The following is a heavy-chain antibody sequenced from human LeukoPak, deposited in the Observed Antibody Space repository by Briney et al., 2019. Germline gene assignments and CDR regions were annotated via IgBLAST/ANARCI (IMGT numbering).Heavy chain of an antibody. J-gene: IGHJ4*02. CDR2: INHSGST. CDR3: ARGVSSQDPTAREVKTYYFDY. CDR1: GGSFSGYY. D-gene: IGHD3-16*01. Sequence: PSETLSLTCAVYGGSFSGYYWSWIRQPPGKGLEWIGEINHSGSTNYNPSLKSRVTISVDTSKNQFSLKLSSVTAADTAVYYCARGVSSQDPTAREVKTYYFDYWGQGTLVTVSS. V-gene: IGHV4-34*01.